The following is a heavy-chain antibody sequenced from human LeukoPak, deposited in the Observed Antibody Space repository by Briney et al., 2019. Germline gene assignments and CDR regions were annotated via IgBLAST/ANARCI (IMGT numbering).Heavy chain of an antibody. Sequence: GASVKVSCKASGYTFTLYYIHWVRQAPGEGLEWMGWTNPNSRGTNYAHKFEGRVTMTRDTSLNTAYMELSRLRSDDTAVYYCARGCSTTRCSRDIFDPWGQGTLVTVSS. D-gene: IGHD2-2*01. J-gene: IGHJ5*02. CDR1: GYTFTLYY. V-gene: IGHV1-2*02. CDR3: ARGCSTTRCSRDIFDP. CDR2: TNPNSRGT.